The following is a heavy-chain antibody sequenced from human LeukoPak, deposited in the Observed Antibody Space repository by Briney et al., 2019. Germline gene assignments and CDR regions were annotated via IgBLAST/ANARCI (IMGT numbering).Heavy chain of an antibody. Sequence: SETLSLTCTVSGGSISSSSYYWGWIRQPPGKGLEWIGEINHSGSTNYNPSLKSRVTISVDTSKNQFSLKLSSVTAADTAVYYCARGLPQTGYSSGWVTRRAFDIWGQGTMVTVSS. D-gene: IGHD6-19*01. V-gene: IGHV4-39*07. J-gene: IGHJ3*02. CDR1: GGSISSSSYY. CDR3: ARGLPQTGYSSGWVTRRAFDI. CDR2: INHSGST.